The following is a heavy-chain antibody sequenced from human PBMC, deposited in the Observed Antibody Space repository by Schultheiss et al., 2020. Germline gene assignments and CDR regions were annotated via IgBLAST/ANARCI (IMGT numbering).Heavy chain of an antibody. J-gene: IGHJ6*03. D-gene: IGHD4-17*01. CDR2: ISWNSGSI. V-gene: IGHV3-9*01. Sequence: GGSLRLSCAASGFTFDDYAMHWVRQAPGKGLEWVSGISWNSGSIGYADSVKGRFTISRDNAKNSLYLQMNSLRAEDTALYYCAKGGDYYYYYYMDVWGKGTTVTGSS. CDR1: GFTFDDYA. CDR3: AKGGDYYYYYYMDV.